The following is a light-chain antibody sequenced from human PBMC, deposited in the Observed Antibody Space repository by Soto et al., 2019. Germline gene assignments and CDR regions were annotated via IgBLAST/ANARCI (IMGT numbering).Light chain of an antibody. J-gene: IGKJ4*01. CDR1: QSIGSN. V-gene: IGKV3-15*01. CDR2: GAY. CDR3: QQYSGWPPKLT. Sequence: EIVLTQSPGTLSLSPGESATLSCRASQSIGSNYLAWYQQKPGQAPRLLIYGAYTRATGIPARFSASGSGTEFTLTISRLQSEDFAVYYCQQYSGWPPKLTFGGGTKGDIK.